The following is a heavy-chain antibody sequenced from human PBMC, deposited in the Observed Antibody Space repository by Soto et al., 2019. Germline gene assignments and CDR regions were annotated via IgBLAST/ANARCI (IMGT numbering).Heavy chain of an antibody. CDR1: GGSISSGGYS. V-gene: IGHV4-30-2*01. CDR2: IYHGST. J-gene: IGHJ4*02. CDR3: ARAGGLGAVAVDY. Sequence: PSETLSLTCTVSGGSISSGGYSWSWIRQPPGKGLEWIGYIYHGSTYYNPSLKSRITISVDRSKNQFSLKLSSVTAADTAVYYCARAGGLGAVAVDYWGQGTRVTVSS. D-gene: IGHD6-19*01.